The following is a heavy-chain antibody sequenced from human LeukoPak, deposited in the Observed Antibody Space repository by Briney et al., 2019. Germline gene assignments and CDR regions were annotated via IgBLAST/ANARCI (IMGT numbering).Heavy chain of an antibody. D-gene: IGHD3-3*01. Sequence: ASVKVSCKASGYTFTSYDINWVRQATGQGLEWMGWMNPNSGNTGYAQKFQGRVTITRNTSISTAYMELSSLRSEDTAVYYCARVVRFWEWSPSDYYYYYMDVWGKGTTVTVSS. J-gene: IGHJ6*03. CDR2: MNPNSGNT. V-gene: IGHV1-8*03. CDR1: GYTFTSYD. CDR3: ARVVRFWEWSPSDYYYYYMDV.